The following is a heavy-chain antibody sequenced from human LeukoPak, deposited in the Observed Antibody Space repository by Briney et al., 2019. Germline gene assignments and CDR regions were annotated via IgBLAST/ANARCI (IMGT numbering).Heavy chain of an antibody. CDR1: GYTFTDYY. J-gene: IGHJ6*03. CDR2: INPKRGVT. Sequence: GASVKVSCKASGYTFTDYYIHWVRQAPGQGLEWMGWINPKRGVTNYAQKFQGRVTMTRDTSISTACMELSRLTSDDTAVYYCARDSRWFGTSLNLGYNYYYSMDVWGKGTTVTISS. D-gene: IGHD3-10*01. V-gene: IGHV1-2*02. CDR3: ARDSRWFGTSLNLGYNYYYSMDV.